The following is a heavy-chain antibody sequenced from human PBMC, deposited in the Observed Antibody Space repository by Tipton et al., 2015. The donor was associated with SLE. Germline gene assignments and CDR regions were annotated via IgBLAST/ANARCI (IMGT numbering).Heavy chain of an antibody. CDR2: IWYDGSNK. CDR3: ARIKITGGGGEAFDI. Sequence: SLRLSCAASGFTFSTSAMHWVRQAPGKGLEWVAVIWYDGSNKFYADSVKGRFTISRDNSKNTVSLQMNSLRVEDTAVYYCARIKITGGGGEAFDIWGQGTMVTVSS. D-gene: IGHD3-16*01. V-gene: IGHV3-33*01. J-gene: IGHJ3*02. CDR1: GFTFSTSA.